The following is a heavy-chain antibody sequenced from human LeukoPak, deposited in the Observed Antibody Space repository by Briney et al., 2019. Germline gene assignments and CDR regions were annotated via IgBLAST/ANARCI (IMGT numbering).Heavy chain of an antibody. J-gene: IGHJ4*02. CDR2: IRYDGSDN. CDR1: XXXXXSXG. Sequence: PGGXLXXXXXXXXXXXXSXGXHWVRQAPGXGLEWVAFIRYDGSDNYYADSVKGRITISRDNAKNSLYLQMNSLRAEDTAVYYCARGYCTSTSCYFDYWGQGTLVTVSS. D-gene: IGHD2-2*01. CDR3: ARGYCTSTSCYFDY. V-gene: IGHV3-30*02.